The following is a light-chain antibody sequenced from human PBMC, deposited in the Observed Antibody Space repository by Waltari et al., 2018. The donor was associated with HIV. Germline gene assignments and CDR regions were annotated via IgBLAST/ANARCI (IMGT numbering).Light chain of an antibody. V-gene: IGLV2-11*01. J-gene: IGLJ3*02. CDR1: SSDVGTYNY. Sequence: QSALTQPRSVSGSPGQSVTISCTGTSSDVGTYNYVSWYQQHPGKAPKLMIYDVNKRPPGVPDRFSGSKSGNTASLTISGLQADDEADYYCCSYAGSYTWVFGGGTKLTVL. CDR2: DVN. CDR3: CSYAGSYTWV.